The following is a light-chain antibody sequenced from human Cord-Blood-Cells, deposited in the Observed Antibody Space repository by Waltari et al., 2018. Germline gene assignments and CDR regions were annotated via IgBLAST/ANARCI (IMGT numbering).Light chain of an antibody. CDR2: DVS. CDR1: SSDVGGYNY. V-gene: IGLV2-11*01. CDR3: CSYAVSLYV. Sequence: QSALTQPRSVSGSPGQSVTISCTGTSSDVGGYNYVSWYQQHPGKAPKLMIYDVSKRPSGVPDRFSGSKSGNTASLTISGLQAEYEADYYCCSYAVSLYVFGTGTKVTVL. J-gene: IGLJ1*01.